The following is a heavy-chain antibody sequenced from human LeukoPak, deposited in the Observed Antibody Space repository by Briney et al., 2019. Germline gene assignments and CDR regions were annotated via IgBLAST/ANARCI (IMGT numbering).Heavy chain of an antibody. V-gene: IGHV4-39*01. CDR3: ARRSDSGSDDGEDYFDY. J-gene: IGHJ4*02. D-gene: IGHD1-26*01. Sequence: SETLSLACTVSGGSINSGTFYWGWIRQPPGKGLEWIGSMYYDGSSYYNPSLKSRVTTSVDTSKNQCSLKLTSVTAADTAVYFCARRSDSGSDDGEDYFDYWGQGTLVAVSS. CDR1: GGSINSGTFY. CDR2: MYYDGSS.